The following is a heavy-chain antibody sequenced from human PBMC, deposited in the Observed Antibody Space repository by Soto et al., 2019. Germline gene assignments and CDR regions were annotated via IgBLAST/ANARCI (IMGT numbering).Heavy chain of an antibody. V-gene: IGHV3-15*01. D-gene: IGHD2-2*02. CDR3: TTSPDIVVVPAAIRDY. J-gene: IGHJ4*02. CDR1: GFTFSNAW. Sequence: GGSLRLSCAASGFTFSNAWMSWVRQAPGKGREWVGRIKSKTDGGTTDYAAPVKGRFTISRDDSKNTLYLQMNSLKTEDTAVYYCTTSPDIVVVPAAIRDYWGQGTLVTVSS. CDR2: IKSKTDGGTT.